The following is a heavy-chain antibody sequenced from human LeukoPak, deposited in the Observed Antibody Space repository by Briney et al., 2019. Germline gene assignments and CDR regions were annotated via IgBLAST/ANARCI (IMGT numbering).Heavy chain of an antibody. CDR1: GFTFITYA. V-gene: IGHV3-23*01. D-gene: IGHD1-26*01. CDR2: ISGSGGST. Sequence: GGSLRLSCAASGFTFITYAMSWVRQAPGKGLEWVSAISGSGGSTYYADSVKGRFTISRDDSKNTLYLQMNSLRAEDTAVYYCAREDSGSYSSDYWGQGTLVTVSS. J-gene: IGHJ4*02. CDR3: AREDSGSYSSDY.